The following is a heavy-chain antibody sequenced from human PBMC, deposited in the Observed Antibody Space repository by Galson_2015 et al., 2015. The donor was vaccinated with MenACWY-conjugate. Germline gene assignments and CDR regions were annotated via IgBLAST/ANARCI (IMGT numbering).Heavy chain of an antibody. V-gene: IGHV3-74*01. J-gene: IGHJ4*02. CDR3: ARGMDSSGYYFFDY. CDR2: INSDGSST. Sequence: SLRLSCAASGFTLRNYWMNWVRQAPGKGLVWVSRINSDGSSTYYADSVKGRFTISRDNAKNTLYLQMNSLRAEDTAVYYCARGMDSSGYYFFDYWGQGTLVTVSS. D-gene: IGHD6-19*01. CDR1: GFTLRNYW.